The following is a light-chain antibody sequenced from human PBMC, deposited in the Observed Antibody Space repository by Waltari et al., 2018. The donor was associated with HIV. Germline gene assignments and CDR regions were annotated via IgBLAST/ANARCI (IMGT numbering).Light chain of an antibody. CDR3: QKYNSAPRT. CDR1: QGIGHS. V-gene: IGKV1-27*01. CDR2: AAS. J-gene: IGKJ1*01. Sequence: DVQMTQSPSSLSASVVERVTITCRASQGIGHSLAWYQHKPGKAPKLLIYAASTLQSGVPSRFSGSGSGAHFTLTISSLQPEDIATYYCQKYNSAPRTFGQGTKVEFK.